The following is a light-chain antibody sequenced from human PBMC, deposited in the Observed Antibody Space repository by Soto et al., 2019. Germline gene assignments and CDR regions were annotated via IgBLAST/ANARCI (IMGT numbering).Light chain of an antibody. J-gene: IGKJ3*01. Sequence: DIQMTQSPSSLSASVGDRVTITCQVSQDISNYLNWYQQKPGKAPKLLIFDASNLETGVPSRFSGSRSGTDFTFTISSLQAEDIATYYCQQYDNLPFTFGPGTKVDIK. CDR3: QQYDNLPFT. CDR1: QDISNY. CDR2: DAS. V-gene: IGKV1-33*01.